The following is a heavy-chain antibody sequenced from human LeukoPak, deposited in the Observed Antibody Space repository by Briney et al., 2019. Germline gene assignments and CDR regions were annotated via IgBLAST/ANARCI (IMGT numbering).Heavy chain of an antibody. V-gene: IGHV3-20*04. J-gene: IGHJ4*02. Sequence: GGSLRLSCAASGFTFDDYGMSWVRQAPGKGLEWVSGINWNGGSTGYADSVKGRFTISRDNAKNSLYLQMNSLRAEDTALYYCARDPVDTATLYYFDYWGQGTLVTVSS. CDR2: INWNGGST. CDR3: ARDPVDTATLYYFDY. CDR1: GFTFDDYG. D-gene: IGHD5-18*01.